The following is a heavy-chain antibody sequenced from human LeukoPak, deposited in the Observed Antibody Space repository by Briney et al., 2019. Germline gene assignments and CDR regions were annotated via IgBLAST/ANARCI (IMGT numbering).Heavy chain of an antibody. CDR3: ARTLGLYSSSISGGFDP. CDR2: IYTSGST. J-gene: IGHJ5*02. Sequence: SQTLSLTCTVSGGSISSGSYYWSWIRQPAGKGLEWIGRIYTSGSTNYNPSLKSRVTISVDTSKNQFSLKLSSVTAADTAVYYSARTLGLYSSSISGGFDPWGQGTLVTVSS. D-gene: IGHD6-6*01. CDR1: GGSISSGSYY. V-gene: IGHV4-61*02.